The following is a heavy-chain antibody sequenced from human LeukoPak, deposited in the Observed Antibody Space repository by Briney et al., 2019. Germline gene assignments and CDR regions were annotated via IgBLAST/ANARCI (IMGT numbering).Heavy chain of an antibody. V-gene: IGHV3-23*01. Sequence: PGGSLRLSCAASKFTLSSYAMHWVRQTPGKGLEWVSAISGSGGTTYYADSVKGRFTISRDNSKNTLYLQMNSLRAEDTAVYYCAKEEYGFEYWGQGTLVTVSS. J-gene: IGHJ4*02. CDR3: AKEEYGFEY. CDR2: ISGSGGTT. CDR1: KFTLSSYA. D-gene: IGHD4-17*01.